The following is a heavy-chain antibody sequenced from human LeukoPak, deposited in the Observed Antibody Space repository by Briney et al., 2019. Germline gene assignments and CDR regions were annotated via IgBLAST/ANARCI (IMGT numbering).Heavy chain of an antibody. CDR3: ARSLDIVVVPAAIPHYYYYGMDV. Sequence: GGSLRLSCAASGFTFSSYSMNCVRQAPGKGLEWVSSISSSSSYIYYADSVKGRFTISRDNAKNSLYLQMNSLRAEDTAVYYCARSLDIVVVPAAIPHYYYYGMDVWGQGTTVTVSS. D-gene: IGHD2-2*03. CDR2: ISSSSSYI. V-gene: IGHV3-21*01. J-gene: IGHJ6*02. CDR1: GFTFSSYS.